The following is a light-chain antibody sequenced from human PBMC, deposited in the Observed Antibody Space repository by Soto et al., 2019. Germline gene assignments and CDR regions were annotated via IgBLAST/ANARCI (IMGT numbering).Light chain of an antibody. CDR1: QSVLYSSNNKNY. CDR3: MQSTQLPPT. V-gene: IGKV4-1*01. CDR2: WAS. J-gene: IGKJ5*01. Sequence: DLVITQAPDSLAFSLGERATINCKSSQSVLYSSNNKNYLAWYQQKPGQPPKLLIYWASTRESGVPDRFSGSGSGTDFTLGISRVETDDVGIYYCMQSTQLPPTFGQGTRLGL.